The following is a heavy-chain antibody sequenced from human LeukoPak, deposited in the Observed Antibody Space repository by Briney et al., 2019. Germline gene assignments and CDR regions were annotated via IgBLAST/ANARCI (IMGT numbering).Heavy chain of an antibody. CDR3: ARYLDYGDLYYFDY. CDR2: IYYSGST. CDR1: GGSISSSSYY. V-gene: IGHV4-39*01. J-gene: IGHJ4*02. Sequence: SETMSLTCTVSGGSISSSSYYWGWIRQPPGKGLEWIGSIYYSGSTYYNPSLKSRVTISVDTSKNQFSLKLSSVTAADTAVYYCARYLDYGDLYYFDYWGQGTLVTVSS. D-gene: IGHD4-17*01.